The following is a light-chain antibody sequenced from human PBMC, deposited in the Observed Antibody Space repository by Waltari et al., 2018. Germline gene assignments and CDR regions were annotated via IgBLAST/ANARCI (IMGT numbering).Light chain of an antibody. CDR1: QSVSSY. V-gene: IGKV3-11*01. CDR2: DAS. CDR3: QQRSNWPPGA. Sequence: EIVLTQSPATLSLSPGERATLSCRASQSVSSYLAWYQQKPGQAPRLLIYDASNRATCIPARFSGSGSGTDFTLTISSLEPEDFAVYYCQQRSNWPPGAFGPGTKVDIK. J-gene: IGKJ3*01.